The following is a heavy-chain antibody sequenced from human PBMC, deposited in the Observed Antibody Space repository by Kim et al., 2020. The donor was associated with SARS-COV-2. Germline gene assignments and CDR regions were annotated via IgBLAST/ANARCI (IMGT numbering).Heavy chain of an antibody. Sequence: ASGKGRCTISRDNAKNTLYLQMNSLRPEDTAVYYCARRRYNWNPLDAFDIWGQGTMVTVSS. J-gene: IGHJ3*02. V-gene: IGHV3-23*01. D-gene: IGHD1-20*01. CDR3: ARRRYNWNPLDAFDI.